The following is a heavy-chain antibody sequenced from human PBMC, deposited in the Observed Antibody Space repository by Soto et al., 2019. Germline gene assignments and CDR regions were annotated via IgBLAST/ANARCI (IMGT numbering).Heavy chain of an antibody. CDR2: IYYSGST. D-gene: IGHD2-8*01. Sequence: SETLSLTCTVSGGSISSGGYYWSWIRQHPGKGLEWIGYIYYSGSTYYNPSLKSRVTISVDTSKNQFSLKLSSVTAADTAVYYCARAAHCTNGVCFRSSGFDPWGQGTLVTVSS. V-gene: IGHV4-31*03. CDR3: ARAAHCTNGVCFRSSGFDP. CDR1: GGSISSGGYY. J-gene: IGHJ5*02.